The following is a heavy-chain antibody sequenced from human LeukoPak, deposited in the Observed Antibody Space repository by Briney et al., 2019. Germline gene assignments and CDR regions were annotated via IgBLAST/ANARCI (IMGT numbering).Heavy chain of an antibody. CDR2: IYYSGST. J-gene: IGHJ4*02. D-gene: IGHD4-17*01. Sequence: SETLSLTCTVSGGSISSYYWSWIRQPPGKGLEWIGYIYYSGSTNYSPSLKSRVTISVDTSKNQFSLKLSSVTAADTAVYYCARMTTVTSPAFGYWGQGTLVTVSS. CDR1: GGSISSYY. V-gene: IGHV4-59*01. CDR3: ARMTTVTSPAFGY.